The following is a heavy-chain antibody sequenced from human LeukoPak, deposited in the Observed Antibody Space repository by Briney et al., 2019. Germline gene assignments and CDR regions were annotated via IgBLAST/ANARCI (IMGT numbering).Heavy chain of an antibody. Sequence: GGSLRLSCAASGFTFSTYSMNWVRQAPGKGLEWVSYISSSSSTIYYADSVKGRFTISRDNAKNSLYLRMNSLRAEDTAVYYCARGSTYYDSSGQVPFDYWGQGTLVTVSS. CDR3: ARGSTYYDSSGQVPFDY. D-gene: IGHD3-22*01. CDR1: GFTFSTYS. CDR2: ISSSSSTI. V-gene: IGHV3-48*01. J-gene: IGHJ4*02.